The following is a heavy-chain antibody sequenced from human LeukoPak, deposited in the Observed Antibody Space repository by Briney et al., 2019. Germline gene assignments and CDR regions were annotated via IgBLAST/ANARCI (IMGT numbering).Heavy chain of an antibody. D-gene: IGHD3-3*01. CDR2: IYYIGST. V-gene: IGHV4-59*12. Sequence: SETLSLTCTVSGGSISSYYWSWIRQPPGKGLRGIGYIYYIGSTNYNPSLKSRVTISVDTSKNQFSLKLTSVTAADPAVYYCARGILAKGYFDLWGRDTLVTVSS. J-gene: IGHJ2*01. CDR1: GGSISSYY. CDR3: ARGILAKGYFDL.